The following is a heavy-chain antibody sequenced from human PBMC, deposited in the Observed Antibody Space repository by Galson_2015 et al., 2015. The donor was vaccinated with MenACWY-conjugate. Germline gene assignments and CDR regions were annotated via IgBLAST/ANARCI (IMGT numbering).Heavy chain of an antibody. J-gene: IGHJ4*02. CDR1: GYSFTSFW. V-gene: IGHV5-10-1*01. D-gene: IGHD3-10*02. CDR2: IDPSDSET. CDR3: ARHHVSSAMFFDS. Sequence: QSGAEVIQPGESLPISCRGSGYSFTSFWISWVRQMPGKGLEWMARIDPSDSETNYKSSSQGHVVISADKSTGTAFLQWSILKSSDTAWYFWARHHVSSAMFFDSGGQGTLVTVSS.